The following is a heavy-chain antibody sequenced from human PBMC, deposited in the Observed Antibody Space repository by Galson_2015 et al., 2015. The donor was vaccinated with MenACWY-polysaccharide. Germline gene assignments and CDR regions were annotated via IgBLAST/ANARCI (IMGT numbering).Heavy chain of an antibody. CDR2: TYYRSKWYH. CDR3: ARENSYHYVMDV. CDR1: GDSVSNYSAA. Sequence: CAISGDSVSNYSAAWNWIRQSPSRGLEWLGRTYYRSKWYHDYAVSVKSRITINPDTSKKQFSLQLNSVTPEDTAVYYCARENSYHYVMDVWGQGTTVTVSS. V-gene: IGHV6-1*01. J-gene: IGHJ6*02.